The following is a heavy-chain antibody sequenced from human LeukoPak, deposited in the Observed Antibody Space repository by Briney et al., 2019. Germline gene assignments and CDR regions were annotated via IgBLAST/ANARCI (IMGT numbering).Heavy chain of an antibody. CDR1: GLTFSSYA. Sequence: PGGSLRPSCAASGLTFSSYAMSWVRQAPGKGLEWVISGSDRSTYYADSVKGRFTISRDSSKSTLYLQMNSLRAEDTAVYYCAIQYRLYAFDIWGQGTMVTVSS. CDR2: ISGSDRST. D-gene: IGHD2-2*02. CDR3: AIQYRLYAFDI. J-gene: IGHJ3*02. V-gene: IGHV3-23*01.